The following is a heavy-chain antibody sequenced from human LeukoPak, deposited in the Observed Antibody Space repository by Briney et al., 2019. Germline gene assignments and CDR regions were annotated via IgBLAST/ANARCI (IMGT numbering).Heavy chain of an antibody. J-gene: IGHJ4*02. CDR2: IYYSGST. Sequence: PSETLSLTCTVSGGSISSSSYYWGWIRQPPGKGLEWIGSIYYSGSTYYNPSLKSRVTISVDTSKNQFSLKLSSVTAADTAVYYCARAPPLSRGEFDYWGQGTLVTVSS. CDR1: GGSISSSSYY. CDR3: ARAPPLSRGEFDY. V-gene: IGHV4-39*07. D-gene: IGHD3-16*01.